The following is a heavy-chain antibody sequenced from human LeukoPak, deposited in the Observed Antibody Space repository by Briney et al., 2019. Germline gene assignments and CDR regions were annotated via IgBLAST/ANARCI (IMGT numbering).Heavy chain of an antibody. CDR3: AKTYYGSGSYYDGMDV. J-gene: IGHJ6*02. V-gene: IGHV3-23*01. Sequence: PGGSLRLSCAASGFTFSNYAMTWVRQAPGKGLEWVSAISGSGGSTYYADSVKGRFTISRDNSKNTLYLQMNSLRAEDTAVYYCAKTYYGSGSYYDGMDVWGQGTTVTVSS. D-gene: IGHD3-10*01. CDR2: ISGSGGST. CDR1: GFTFSNYA.